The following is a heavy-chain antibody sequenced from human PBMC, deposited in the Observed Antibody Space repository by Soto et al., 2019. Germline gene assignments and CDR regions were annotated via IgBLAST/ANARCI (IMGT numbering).Heavy chain of an antibody. V-gene: IGHV4-31*03. CDR3: ARDPGYCSGGSCFTGNFDY. Sequence: SVTLSLTCTVSGVSISSGGYYWSCMRQHPGKGLEWIGYIYYSGSTYYNPSLKSRVTISVDTSKNQFSLKLSSMTAADTAVYYCARDPGYCSGGSCFTGNFDYWGQGALVTVSS. CDR2: IYYSGST. J-gene: IGHJ4*02. CDR1: GVSISSGGYY. D-gene: IGHD2-15*01.